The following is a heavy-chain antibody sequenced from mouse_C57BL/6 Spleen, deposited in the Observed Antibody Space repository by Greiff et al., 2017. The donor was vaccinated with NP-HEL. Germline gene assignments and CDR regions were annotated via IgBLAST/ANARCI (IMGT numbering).Heavy chain of an antibody. V-gene: IGHV1-66*01. J-gene: IGHJ4*01. Sequence: QVQLQQSGPELVKPGASVKISCKASGYSFTSYYIHWVKQRPGQGLEWIGWIYPGSGNTKYNEKFKGKATLTADTSSSTAYMQLSSLTSEDSAVYYCARAGYDRGDYYAMDYWGQGTSVTVSS. CDR2: IYPGSGNT. CDR1: GYSFTSYY. CDR3: ARAGYDRGDYYAMDY. D-gene: IGHD2-2*01.